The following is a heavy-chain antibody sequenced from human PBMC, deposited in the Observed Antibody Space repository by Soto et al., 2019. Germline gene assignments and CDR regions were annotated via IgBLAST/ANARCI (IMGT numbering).Heavy chain of an antibody. V-gene: IGHV3-23*01. CDR2: ISGGGAST. J-gene: IGHJ4*02. CDR3: AKGFDFWSGPGDY. D-gene: IGHD3-3*01. Sequence: VGSLRLSCAASGFTFSSYAMNWVRQAPGKGLEWVSAISGGGASTYYADSVKGRFTISRDNSKNTLYLQINNLRADDTALYYCAKGFDFWSGPGDYWGQGTLVTVSS. CDR1: GFTFSSYA.